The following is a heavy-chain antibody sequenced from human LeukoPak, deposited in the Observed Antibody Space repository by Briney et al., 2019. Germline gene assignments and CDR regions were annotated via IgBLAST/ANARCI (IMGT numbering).Heavy chain of an antibody. CDR2: IYYSGST. D-gene: IGHD4-11*01. V-gene: IGHV4-59*01. CDR1: GASLSGYY. J-gene: IGHJ3*02. Sequence: SETLSLTCAVSGASLSGYYWSWIRQPPGKGLEWIGYIYYSGSTNYNPSLRSRVTMSVDTSKNQFSLKLSSVTAADTAVYYCARTSYSNDAFDIWGQGTMVTVSP. CDR3: ARTSYSNDAFDI.